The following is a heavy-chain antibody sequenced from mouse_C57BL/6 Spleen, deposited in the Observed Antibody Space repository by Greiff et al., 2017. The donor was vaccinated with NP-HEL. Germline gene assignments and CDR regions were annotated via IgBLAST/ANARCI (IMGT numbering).Heavy chain of an antibody. Sequence: VQLQQSGAELVRPGASVTLSCKASGYTFTDYEMHWVKQTPVHGLEWIGAIDPETGGTAYNQKFKGKAILTADKSSSTAYMELRSLTSEDSAVYYCTRYYYGSSYGDYFDYWGQGTTLTVSS. D-gene: IGHD1-1*01. V-gene: IGHV1-15*01. J-gene: IGHJ2*01. CDR3: TRYYYGSSYGDYFDY. CDR2: IDPETGGT. CDR1: GYTFTDYE.